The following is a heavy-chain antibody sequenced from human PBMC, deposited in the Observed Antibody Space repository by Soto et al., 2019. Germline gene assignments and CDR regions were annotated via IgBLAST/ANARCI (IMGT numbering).Heavy chain of an antibody. CDR3: ASEIDATTATSLDY. CDR1: GYTFSNCA. V-gene: IGHV1-3*01. CDR2: INAGNGDT. D-gene: IGHD4-17*01. J-gene: IGHJ4*02. Sequence: ASVKVSCKASGYTFSNCAMHWVREAPGQGLEWMGWINAGNGDTKYSQKFQDRVTITRDTSASTAYMELSSLRFEDTAVYYCASEIDATTATSLDYWGQGTLVTVSS.